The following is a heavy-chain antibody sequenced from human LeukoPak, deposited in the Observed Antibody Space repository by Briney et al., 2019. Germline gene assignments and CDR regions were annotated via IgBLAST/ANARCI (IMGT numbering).Heavy chain of an antibody. Sequence: GGSLRLSCVASGFTFSDYSMHWVRQAPGQGLVWVSRIKSDVTTTNYADSVKGRFTISRDNAKNTLYLQMNSLRAEDTAVYYCARMSPEYSSSYWFDPWGQGTLVTVSS. CDR2: IKSDVTTT. CDR3: ARMSPEYSSSYWFDP. J-gene: IGHJ5*02. CDR1: GFTFSDYS. V-gene: IGHV3-74*01. D-gene: IGHD6-6*01.